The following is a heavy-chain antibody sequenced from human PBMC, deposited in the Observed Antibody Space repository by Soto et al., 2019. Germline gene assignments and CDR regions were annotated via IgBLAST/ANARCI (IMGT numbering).Heavy chain of an antibody. CDR1: GDSVSSNSAA. Sequence: QTISLTCAISGDSVSSNSAAWNWIRLSPSRGLEWLGRTYYRSKWYSTYAISVKSRISISPDTSKNQFSLQLNSVTPDDTAVNYCARGPGSLRPWGQGTLVTVSS. CDR3: ARGPGSLRP. J-gene: IGHJ4*02. D-gene: IGHD1-1*01. CDR2: TYYRSKWYS. V-gene: IGHV6-1*01.